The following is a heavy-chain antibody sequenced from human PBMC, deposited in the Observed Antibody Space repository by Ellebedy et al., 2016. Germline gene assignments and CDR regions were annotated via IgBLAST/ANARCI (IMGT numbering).Heavy chain of an antibody. V-gene: IGHV3-23*01. D-gene: IGHD1-26*01. CDR3: AKDHEGATNDWTPFDY. J-gene: IGHJ4*02. Sequence: GESLKISXAASGFTFSSYAMSWVRQAPGQGLEWVSAISGSGGSTYYADSVKGRFTISRDNSKNTLYLQMNSLTAEDTAVYYCAKDHEGATNDWTPFDYWGQGTLVTVSS. CDR1: GFTFSSYA. CDR2: ISGSGGST.